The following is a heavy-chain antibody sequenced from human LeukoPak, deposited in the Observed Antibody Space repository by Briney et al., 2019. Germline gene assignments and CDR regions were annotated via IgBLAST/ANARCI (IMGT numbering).Heavy chain of an antibody. V-gene: IGHV3-48*02. J-gene: IGHJ5*02. CDR3: AREKSRGYDYVNWFDP. CDR1: GFTFSSYS. CDR2: ISSSSSTI. D-gene: IGHD5-12*01. Sequence: GGSLRLSCAASGFTFSSYSMNWVRQAPGKGLEWVSYISSSSSTIYYADSVKGRFTFSRDNAKNSLYLQMNSLRDEDTAVYYCAREKSRGYDYVNWFDPWGQGTLVTVSS.